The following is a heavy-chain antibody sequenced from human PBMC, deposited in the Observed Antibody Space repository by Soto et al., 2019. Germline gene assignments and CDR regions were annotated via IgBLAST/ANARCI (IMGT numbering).Heavy chain of an antibody. CDR3: AREEYYYGSGCFFTG. Sequence: QVQLVQSGAEVKKPGSSVKVSCKASGGTFSSYTISWVRQAPGQGLEWMGRIIPILGIANYAQKFQGRVTITADKSTSTAYMELSSLRSEDTAVYYCAREEYYYGSGCFFTGWGQGTLVTVSS. CDR1: GGTFSSYT. CDR2: IIPILGIA. J-gene: IGHJ4*02. D-gene: IGHD3-10*01. V-gene: IGHV1-69*08.